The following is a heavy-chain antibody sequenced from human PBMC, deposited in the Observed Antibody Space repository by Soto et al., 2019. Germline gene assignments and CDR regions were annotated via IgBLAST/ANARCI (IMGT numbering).Heavy chain of an antibody. Sequence: GGSLRLSCAASGFTFDDYAMHWVRQAPGKGLEWVSGISWNSDNIGYADSVKGRFTISRDNAKNSLYLQMNSLRAEDTALYYCAKDLYSNYGDAFDIWGQGTMVTVSS. CDR3: AKDLYSNYGDAFDI. J-gene: IGHJ3*02. V-gene: IGHV3-9*01. D-gene: IGHD4-4*01. CDR1: GFTFDDYA. CDR2: ISWNSDNI.